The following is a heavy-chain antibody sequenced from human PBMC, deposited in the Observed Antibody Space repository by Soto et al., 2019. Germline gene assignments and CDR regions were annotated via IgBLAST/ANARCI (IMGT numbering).Heavy chain of an antibody. V-gene: IGHV3-7*05. CDR1: GFTFSSYW. D-gene: IGHD6-13*01. Sequence: PGGSLRLSCAASGFTFSSYWMSWVRQAPGKGLEWAANIKQDGSEKYYVDSVKGRFTISRDNAKNSLYLQMNSLRAEDTAVYYCARDRYSSSSWNYFDYWGQGTLVTVSS. CDR3: ARDRYSSSSWNYFDY. CDR2: IKQDGSEK. J-gene: IGHJ4*02.